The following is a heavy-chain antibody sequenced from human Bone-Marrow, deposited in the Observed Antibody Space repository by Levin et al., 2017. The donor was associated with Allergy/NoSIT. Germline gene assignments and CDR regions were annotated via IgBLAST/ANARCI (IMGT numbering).Heavy chain of an antibody. J-gene: IGHJ4*02. V-gene: IGHV3-30*03. CDR2: ISYDGKK. D-gene: IGHD1-26*01. CDR1: GLTFSSYG. Sequence: GESLKISCEVSGLTFSSYGMHWVRQAPGKGLEWVAGISYDGKKNYADSVKGRFTISRDNSKNTVYLEMNSLRSEDTGVFYCAGVVGSTAYFDYWGQGALVTVSS. CDR3: AGVVGSTAYFDY.